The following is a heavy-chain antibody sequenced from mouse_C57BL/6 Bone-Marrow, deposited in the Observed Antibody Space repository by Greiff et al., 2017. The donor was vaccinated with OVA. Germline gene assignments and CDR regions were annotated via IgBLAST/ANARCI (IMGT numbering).Heavy chain of an antibody. CDR2: IDPENGDT. Sequence: EVKLQESGAELVRPGASVKLSCTASGFNIKDDYMHWVKQRPEQGLEWIGWIDPENGDTEYASKFQGKATITADTSSNTAYLQLSSLTSEDTAVYYCTTRLLRFRYFDVWGTGTTVTVSS. D-gene: IGHD1-1*01. J-gene: IGHJ1*03. CDR3: TTRLLRFRYFDV. V-gene: IGHV14-4*01. CDR1: GFNIKDDY.